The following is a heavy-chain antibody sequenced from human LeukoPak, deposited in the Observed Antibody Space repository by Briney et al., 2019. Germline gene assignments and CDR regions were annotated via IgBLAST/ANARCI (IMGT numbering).Heavy chain of an antibody. Sequence: SETLSLTCTVSGGSISSYYWSWIRQPPGKGLEWIGYIYYSGSTNYNPSLKSRVTISVDTSKNQFSPKLSSVTAADTAVYYCARVEIWCSSTSCYRYFDYWGQGTLVTVSS. V-gene: IGHV4-59*01. D-gene: IGHD2-2*01. CDR1: GGSISSYY. CDR2: IYYSGST. CDR3: ARVEIWCSSTSCYRYFDY. J-gene: IGHJ4*02.